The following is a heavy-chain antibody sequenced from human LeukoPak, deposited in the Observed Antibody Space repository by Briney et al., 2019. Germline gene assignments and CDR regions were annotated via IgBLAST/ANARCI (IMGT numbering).Heavy chain of an antibody. CDR3: ASHYGSGSSNWLDP. J-gene: IGHJ5*02. Sequence: GGSLRLSCAASGFTFSIYAMSWVRQAPGKGLEWVSAVSGNGGSTYYADSVKGRFTISRDNSKNTLYLQMNSLRAEDTAVYYCASHYGSGSSNWLDPWGQGTLVTVSS. CDR1: GFTFSIYA. V-gene: IGHV3-23*01. D-gene: IGHD3-10*01. CDR2: VSGNGGST.